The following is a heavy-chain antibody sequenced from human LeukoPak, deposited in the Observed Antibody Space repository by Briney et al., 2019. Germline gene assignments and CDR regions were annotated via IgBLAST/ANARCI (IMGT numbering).Heavy chain of an antibody. J-gene: IGHJ4*02. CDR1: GFTICDNY. CDR3: ASLYCSAGSCFVDY. V-gene: IGHV3-53*01. D-gene: IGHD2-15*01. Sequence: PGGSLRLTCAVSGFTICDNYMSWVRQAPGKGLEWVSVIYSRGSTSYTDSVKGRFTISRDNSKNTVYLQMNSLRAEDTAVYYCASLYCSAGSCFVDYWGQGTLVSVSA. CDR2: IYSRGST.